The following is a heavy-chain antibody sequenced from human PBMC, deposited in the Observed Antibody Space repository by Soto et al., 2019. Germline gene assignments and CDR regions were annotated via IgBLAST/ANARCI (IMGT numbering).Heavy chain of an antibody. CDR3: PREVVEVAHMGLDP. CDR2: MNVDTDST. D-gene: IGHD3-16*01. J-gene: IGHJ5*02. CDR1: GFAFTTND. Sequence: QVQLVQSGAEVRTPGSSLTVSCKAIGFAFTTNDIHWVRQAPGQRLEWMGWMNVDTDSTDSAEECDGCHLTTCNTSIRTAYMELTAITSKDTAVYNCPREVVEVAHMGLDPWGQGTHVTLS. V-gene: IGHV1-8*02.